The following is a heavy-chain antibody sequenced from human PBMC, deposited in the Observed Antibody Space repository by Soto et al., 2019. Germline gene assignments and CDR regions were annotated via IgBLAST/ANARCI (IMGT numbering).Heavy chain of an antibody. D-gene: IGHD3-22*01. CDR1: GYTFTSYC. J-gene: IGHJ4*02. V-gene: IGHV1-18*04. CDR3: ASLGTDEGLYDSSGYIFDY. Sequence: ASVKVSCKASGYTFTSYCISWVLQAPGQVLEWMGWISAYNGNTNYAQKLQGRVTMTTDTSTSTAYMELRSLRSDDTAVYYCASLGTDEGLYDSSGYIFDYWGQGTLVTVSS. CDR2: ISAYNGNT.